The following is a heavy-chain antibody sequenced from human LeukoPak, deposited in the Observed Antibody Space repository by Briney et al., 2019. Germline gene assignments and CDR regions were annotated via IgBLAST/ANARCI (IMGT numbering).Heavy chain of an antibody. CDR1: GGTFSSYA. Sequence: GASVKVSCKASGGTFSSYAISWVRQAPGQGLEWMGGIIPIFGTANYAQKFQGRVTITADESTSTAYMELSSLRSEDTAVYYCARDLYCSGGSCYHKNFDYWGQGTLVTVSS. V-gene: IGHV1-69*13. CDR2: IIPIFGTA. J-gene: IGHJ4*02. CDR3: ARDLYCSGGSCYHKNFDY. D-gene: IGHD2-15*01.